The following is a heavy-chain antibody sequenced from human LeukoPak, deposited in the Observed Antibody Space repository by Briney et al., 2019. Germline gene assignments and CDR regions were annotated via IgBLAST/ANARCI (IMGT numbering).Heavy chain of an antibody. CDR2: ISSSSSYI. J-gene: IGHJ4*02. CDR1: GFTFSSYS. D-gene: IGHD3-10*01. V-gene: IGHV3-21*01. CDR3: ARDRTYGSGSYYPGGFDY. Sequence: GGSLRLSCAASGFTFSSYSMNWVRQAPGTGLEWVSSISSSSSYIYYADSVKGRFTISRDNAKNSLFLQMNSLRAEDTAVYYCARDRTYGSGSYYPGGFDYWGQGTLVTVSS.